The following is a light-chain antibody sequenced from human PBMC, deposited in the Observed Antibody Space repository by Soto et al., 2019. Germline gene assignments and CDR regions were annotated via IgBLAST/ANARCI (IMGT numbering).Light chain of an antibody. J-gene: IGLJ1*01. Sequence: QSVLTQPRSVSGSPGQSVTISCTGISGDVGGHDFVSWYQQHPGKAPKLIIYEGSRRPSGVSNRFSGSKSGNTASLTISGLQAEDEADYYCCSYAGSSTFVFGTGTKVTVL. CDR3: CSYAGSSTFV. CDR1: SGDVGGHDF. V-gene: IGLV2-23*03. CDR2: EGS.